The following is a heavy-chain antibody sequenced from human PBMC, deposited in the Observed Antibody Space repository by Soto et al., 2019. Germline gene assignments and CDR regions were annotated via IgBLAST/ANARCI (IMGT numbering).Heavy chain of an antibody. Sequence: GGSLRLSCAASGFTFSSYGMHWVRQAPGKGLEWVAVISYDGSNKYYADSVKGRFTISRDNSKNTLYLQMNSLRAEDTAVYYCAKDQTLRADYYYYYMDVWGKGTTVTVSS. J-gene: IGHJ6*03. CDR2: ISYDGSNK. CDR1: GFTFSSYG. CDR3: AKDQTLRADYYYYYMDV. V-gene: IGHV3-30*18.